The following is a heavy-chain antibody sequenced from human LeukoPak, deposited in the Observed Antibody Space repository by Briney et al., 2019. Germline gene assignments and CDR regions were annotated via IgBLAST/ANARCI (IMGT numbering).Heavy chain of an antibody. Sequence: PSETLSLTCTVSGYSISSGYYWGWIRQPPGKGLEWIGSIYHSGSTYYNPSLKSRVTISVDTSKNQFSLKLSSVTAADTAVYYCARSKSPEYYYGSGSHNWFDPWGQGTLVTVSS. CDR1: GYSISSGYY. V-gene: IGHV4-38-2*02. CDR2: IYHSGST. D-gene: IGHD3-10*01. J-gene: IGHJ5*02. CDR3: ARSKSPEYYYGSGSHNWFDP.